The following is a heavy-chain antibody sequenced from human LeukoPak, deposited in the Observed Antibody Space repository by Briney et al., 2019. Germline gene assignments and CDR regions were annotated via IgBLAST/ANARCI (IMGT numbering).Heavy chain of an antibody. CDR1: GGSISSGSYY. Sequence: SETLSLTCTVSGGSISSGSYYWSWIRQPAGKGLEWLGRIYTSGSTNYNPSLKSRVTISVDTSKNQFSLKLSSVTAADTAVYYCARERSLSITHKGDGSPQDVWGKGTTVTVSS. CDR2: IYTSGST. V-gene: IGHV4-61*02. D-gene: IGHD3-10*01. J-gene: IGHJ6*04. CDR3: ARERSLSITHKGDGSPQDV.